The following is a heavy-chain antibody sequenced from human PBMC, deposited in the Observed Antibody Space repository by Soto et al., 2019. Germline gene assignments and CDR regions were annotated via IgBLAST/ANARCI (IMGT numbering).Heavy chain of an antibody. Sequence: QVQLQESGPGLVKPSQTRSLTCTVSGDSINSGSYYWSWIRQHPGKGLEWIGYIYYTGNTYYNPSLKRRRTISLVTSENQCSLNLRSVTAADPAVYYCSRTSTVVSVDYWGQGTMVTVSS. V-gene: IGHV4-31*03. CDR3: SRTSTVVSVDY. D-gene: IGHD4-17*01. CDR2: IYYTGNT. J-gene: IGHJ4*02. CDR1: GDSINSGSYY.